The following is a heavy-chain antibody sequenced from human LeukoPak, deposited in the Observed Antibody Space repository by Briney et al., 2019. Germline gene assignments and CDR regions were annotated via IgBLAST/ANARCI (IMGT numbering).Heavy chain of an antibody. J-gene: IGHJ4*02. CDR1: GFTFSSYG. CDR2: ISGSGGST. CDR3: AKEGAPLGYYDYVWGSYRPLFDY. Sequence: GGSLRLSCAASGFTFSSYGMSWVRQAPGKGLEWVSAISGSGGSTYYADSVKGRFTISRDNSKNTLYLQMNSLRAEDTAVYYCAKEGAPLGYYDYVWGSYRPLFDYWGQGTLVTVSS. D-gene: IGHD3-16*02. V-gene: IGHV3-23*01.